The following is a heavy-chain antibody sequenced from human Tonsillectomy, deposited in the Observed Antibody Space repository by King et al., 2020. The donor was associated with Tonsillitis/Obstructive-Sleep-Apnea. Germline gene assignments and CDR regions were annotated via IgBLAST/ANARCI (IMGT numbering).Heavy chain of an antibody. D-gene: IGHD3-10*01. J-gene: IGHJ6*03. V-gene: IGHV4-59*01. CDR3: ARDKRGQDYYYYYMDV. CDR2: IYYSGST. CDR1: GGSISSYY. Sequence: QVQLQESGPGLVKPSETLSLTCTVSGGSISSYYWSWIRQPPGKGLEWIGYIYYSGSTNYNPSLMSRVTISVDTSKNQFSLKLGSVTAADTAVYYCARDKRGQDYYYYYMDVWGKGTTVTVSS.